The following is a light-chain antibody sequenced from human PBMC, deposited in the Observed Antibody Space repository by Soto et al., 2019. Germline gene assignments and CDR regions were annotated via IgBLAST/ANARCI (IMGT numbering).Light chain of an antibody. CDR1: SSDVGGYNY. CDR3: SSYTSSSTLV. V-gene: IGLV2-14*01. CDR2: EVS. Sequence: QSALTQPASVSGSPGQSITISCTGTSSDVGGYNYVSWYQQHPGKAPKLMIYEVSNRPSGVSNRFSGCKSGNTASLTISGLQPEDEADYYCSSYTSSSTLVFGGGTKLTVL. J-gene: IGLJ3*02.